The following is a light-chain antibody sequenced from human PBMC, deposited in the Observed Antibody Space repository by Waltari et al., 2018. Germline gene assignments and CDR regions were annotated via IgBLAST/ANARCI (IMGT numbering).Light chain of an antibody. CDR2: GVR. Sequence: QSALTQPASVSGSPGQSITISCTGTSSDVGGYNYVSWYQKHPGKAPKLMIYGVRNRPCGVSNRLSGSKSGNTASLTISGLQAEYEADYYCSSYTSSSTLVFGGGTKLTVL. V-gene: IGLV2-14*01. CDR1: SSDVGGYNY. J-gene: IGLJ3*02. CDR3: SSYTSSSTLV.